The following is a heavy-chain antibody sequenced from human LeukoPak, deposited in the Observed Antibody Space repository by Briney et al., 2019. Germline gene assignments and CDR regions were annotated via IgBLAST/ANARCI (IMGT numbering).Heavy chain of an antibody. V-gene: IGHV3-48*03. CDR2: ISTSGSTM. D-gene: IGHD1/OR15-1a*01. CDR3: ASDRGVTGTLWFDP. CDR1: GFSLSSYE. Sequence: GGSLRLSXAASGFSLSSYEMNWVRQAPGKGLEWVSYISTSGSTMYYADSVKGRFTISRDNAKNLVYLQMNSLRADDTAVYYCASDRGVTGTLWFDPWGQGTLVTVSS. J-gene: IGHJ5*02.